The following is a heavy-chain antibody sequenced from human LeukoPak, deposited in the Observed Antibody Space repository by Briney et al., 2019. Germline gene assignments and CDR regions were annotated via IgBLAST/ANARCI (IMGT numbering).Heavy chain of an antibody. CDR1: GYPFSGSD. CDR2: VSHEGTSK. Sequence: GGSLRLSCAASGYPFSGSDIHWVRQAPGKGLEWVAFVSHEGTSKFYAESVKGRFGISRDNSKSTTYLQMNGLRPDDTAVYYCEKTTGGWARFFDNWGQGTLVAVSS. V-gene: IGHV3-30*18. CDR3: EKTTGGWARFFDN. J-gene: IGHJ4*02. D-gene: IGHD6-19*01.